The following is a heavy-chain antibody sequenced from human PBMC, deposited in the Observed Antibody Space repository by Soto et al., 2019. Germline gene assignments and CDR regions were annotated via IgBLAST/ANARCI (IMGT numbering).Heavy chain of an antibody. D-gene: IGHD1-1*01. J-gene: IGHJ5*02. CDR3: ARMGTTGTTNWFDP. CDR1: GGTFSSYT. CDR2: IIPILGIA. V-gene: IGHV1-69*02. Sequence: QVQLVQSGAEVKKPGSSVKVSCKASGGTFSSYTISWVRQAPGQGLEWMGRIIPILGIANYAQKLQGRVTFTADKSTSTAYMELSSLRSEDTAVYYCARMGTTGTTNWFDPWGQGTLVTVSS.